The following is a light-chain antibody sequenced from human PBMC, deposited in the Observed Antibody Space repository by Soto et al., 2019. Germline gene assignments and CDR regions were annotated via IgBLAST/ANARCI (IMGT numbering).Light chain of an antibody. CDR1: SRDVGSYNL. J-gene: IGLJ2*01. V-gene: IGLV2-23*03. CDR2: EGS. Sequence: QSVLNPPASVSGSPGQSITISCTGTSRDVGSYNLVSWYQQHPGKAPKRMIYEGSKRPSGVSNRFSGSKSGNTASLTISGLQAEDEADYYCCSYAGSSTFVVFGGGTKVTVL. CDR3: CSYAGSSTFVV.